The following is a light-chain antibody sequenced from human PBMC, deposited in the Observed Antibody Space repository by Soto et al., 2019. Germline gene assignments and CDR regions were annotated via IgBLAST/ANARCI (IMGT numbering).Light chain of an antibody. J-gene: IGKJ1*01. CDR3: QQYGSSRGT. Sequence: ESVVTQSPPALYLPPGERATRSFSARQSVLSTYLAWYRQKRAHPPRLLXYGASSRATGIPDRLSGSGSGTDFTLTISRLENEDFAVYYCQQYGSSRGTFGQGTKVDVK. CDR1: QSVLSTY. V-gene: IGKV3-20*01. CDR2: GAS.